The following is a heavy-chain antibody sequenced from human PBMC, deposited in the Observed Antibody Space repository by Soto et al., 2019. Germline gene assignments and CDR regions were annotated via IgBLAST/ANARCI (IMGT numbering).Heavy chain of an antibody. J-gene: IGHJ5*02. CDR1: GDSVSSNSAA. Sequence: PSQTLSLTCAISGDSVSSNSAAWNWIRQSPSRGLESLGRTYYRSKWYNDYAVSVKSRITINPDTPKNQFSLQLNSVTPEDTAVYYCARERMDSSGWYSRWFDPWGQGTLVTVSS. CDR2: TYYRSKWYN. D-gene: IGHD6-19*01. V-gene: IGHV6-1*01. CDR3: ARERMDSSGWYSRWFDP.